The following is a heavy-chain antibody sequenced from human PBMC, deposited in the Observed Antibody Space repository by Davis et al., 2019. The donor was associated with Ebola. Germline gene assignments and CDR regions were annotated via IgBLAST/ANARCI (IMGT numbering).Heavy chain of an antibody. Sequence: GESLKISCAASGFTFSSYWMSWVRQAPGKGPEWLSYITTSSNTIYYADSVKGRFTISRDNANNLLYLQMNSLRDDDTAVYYCTRGNLGGDYWGQGTLVTVSS. CDR3: TRGNLGGDY. CDR2: ITTSSNTI. D-gene: IGHD4-23*01. CDR1: GFTFSSYW. V-gene: IGHV3-48*02. J-gene: IGHJ4*02.